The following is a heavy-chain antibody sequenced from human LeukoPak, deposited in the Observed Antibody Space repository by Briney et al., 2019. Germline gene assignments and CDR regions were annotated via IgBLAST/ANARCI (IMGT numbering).Heavy chain of an antibody. CDR2: IKQDGSEK. J-gene: IGHJ4*02. Sequence: LSGGSLRLSCAGSGFTFSTYWMSWVRQAPGKGLEWVANIKQDGSEKYYVDTVKGRFTISRDNAKNSLYLQMNSLRAEDTAVYYCARDRNTDFWSGYYINYFDYWGQGTLVTVSS. D-gene: IGHD3-3*01. V-gene: IGHV3-7*01. CDR3: ARDRNTDFWSGYYINYFDY. CDR1: GFTFSTYW.